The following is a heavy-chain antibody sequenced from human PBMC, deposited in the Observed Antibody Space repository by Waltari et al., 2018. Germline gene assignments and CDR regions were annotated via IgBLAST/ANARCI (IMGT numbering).Heavy chain of an antibody. CDR3: ARERDRVAPPYGMDV. CDR1: GFTFRSYG. J-gene: IGHJ6*02. Sequence: QVQLVESGGGVVQPGRSLRLSCAASGFTFRSYGMHWVRQAPGKGLEWVAVIWYDGSNKYYADSVKGRFTISRDNYKNTLYLQMNSLRAEDMAVYYCARERDRVAPPYGMDVWGQGTTVTVSS. D-gene: IGHD2-15*01. V-gene: IGHV3-33*01. CDR2: IWYDGSNK.